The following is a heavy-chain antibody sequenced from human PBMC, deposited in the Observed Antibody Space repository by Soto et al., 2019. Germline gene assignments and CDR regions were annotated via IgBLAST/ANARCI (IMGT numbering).Heavy chain of an antibody. CDR3: ARIALIAAAGTGGDY. CDR1: GYTFTSYA. V-gene: IGHV1-3*01. CDR2: INAGNGNT. Sequence: QVQLVQSGAEVKKPGASVKVSCKASGYTFTSYAMHWVRQAPGQRLEWMGWINAGNGNTKYSQKFQGRVTITGDTSASTAYMELSSLRSEDTAVYYCARIALIAAAGTGGDYWGQGTLVTVSS. J-gene: IGHJ4*02. D-gene: IGHD6-13*01.